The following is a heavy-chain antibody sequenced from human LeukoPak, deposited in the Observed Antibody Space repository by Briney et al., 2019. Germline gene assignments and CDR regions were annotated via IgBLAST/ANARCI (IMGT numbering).Heavy chain of an antibody. D-gene: IGHD3-9*01. CDR3: AKGEYYDILTPHFDP. Sequence: GGSLRLSCAASGFTFSSYAMSWVRQAPGKGLEWVSAISGSGGSTYYADSVKGRFTISRDNSKNTLYLQMNSLRAEDTAVYYCAKGEYYDILTPHFDPWGQGTLVTVSS. V-gene: IGHV3-23*01. CDR1: GFTFSSYA. CDR2: ISGSGGST. J-gene: IGHJ5*02.